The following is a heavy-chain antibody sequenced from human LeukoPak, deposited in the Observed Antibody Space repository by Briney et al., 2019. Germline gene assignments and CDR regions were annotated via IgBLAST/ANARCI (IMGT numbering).Heavy chain of an antibody. V-gene: IGHV3-23*01. CDR3: AKLLTGGYYSTLYYYGLDV. CDR2: ISGSGGST. Sequence: GGSLRLSCAASGFTFSSYAMSWVRQAPGKGLEWVSAISGSGGSTYYADSVRGRFTISRDNSKTRLSLQMNRVTAEDTAVYYCAKLLTGGYYSTLYYYGLDVWGQGTTVTVSS. D-gene: IGHD2-8*02. CDR1: GFTFSSYA. J-gene: IGHJ6*02.